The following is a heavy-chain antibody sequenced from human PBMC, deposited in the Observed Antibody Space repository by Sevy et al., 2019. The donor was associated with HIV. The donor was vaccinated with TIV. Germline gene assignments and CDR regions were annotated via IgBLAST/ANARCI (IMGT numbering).Heavy chain of an antibody. CDR1: GVSISGYY. V-gene: IGHV4-59*01. J-gene: IGHJ6*02. Sequence: SETLSLTCTVSGVSISGYYWSWIRQPPGKGLEWIGYIYYSGRTNYNHSLQGRVSISTDTSKNQFSLKLSSVTAADTAVYSCARALADYYYAMDVWGQGTTVTVSS. CDR2: IYYSGRT. CDR3: ARALADYYYAMDV.